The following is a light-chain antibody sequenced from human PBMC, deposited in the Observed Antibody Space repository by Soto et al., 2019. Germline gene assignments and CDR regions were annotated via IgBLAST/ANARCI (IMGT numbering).Light chain of an antibody. J-gene: IGKJ1*01. CDR2: RAS. CDR1: QSVSSW. CDR3: QQHNSYPWT. Sequence: DIQMTQSPSTLSASVGDRVTITCRASQSVSSWLAWYQQKPGKAPKLLISRASNLESEVPSRFSGTGSGTEFTLIISSLQPDDSASYYCQQHNSYPWTFGQGTKVEIK. V-gene: IGKV1-5*03.